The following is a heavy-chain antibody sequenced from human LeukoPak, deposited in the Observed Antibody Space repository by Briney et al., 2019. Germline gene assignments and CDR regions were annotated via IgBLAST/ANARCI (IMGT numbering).Heavy chain of an antibody. D-gene: IGHD5-24*01. J-gene: IGHJ4*02. CDR3: ARGARDDSFDY. CDR2: ISPSNINA. CDR1: GYAFATFG. Sequence: GASVKVSCKASGYAFATFGINWVRQAPGQGLEWMGWISPSNINAHYAQRLQGRVTMTTDTSTSTAYMELRSLKSDDTALYYCARGARDDSFDYWGQGTLVTVSS. V-gene: IGHV1-18*01.